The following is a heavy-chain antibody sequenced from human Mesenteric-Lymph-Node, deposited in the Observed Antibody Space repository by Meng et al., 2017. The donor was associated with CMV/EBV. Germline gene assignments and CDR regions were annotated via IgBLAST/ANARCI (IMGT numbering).Heavy chain of an antibody. CDR1: GFTFSTYS. CDR2: ISSSSSYI. V-gene: IGHV3-21*01. CDR3: ARVSHCSSTSCYNHYYYYGMDV. D-gene: IGHD2-2*02. Sequence: GGSLRLSCAASGFTFSTYSMSWVRQAPGKGLEWVSSISSSSSYIYYTDTVKGRFTIARDNAKNSLFLQINSLRAEDTAVYYCARVSHCSSTSCYNHYYYYGMDVWGQGTTVTVSS. J-gene: IGHJ6*02.